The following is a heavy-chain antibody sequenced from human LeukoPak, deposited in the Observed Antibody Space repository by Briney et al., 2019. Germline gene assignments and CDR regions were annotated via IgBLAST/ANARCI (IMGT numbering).Heavy chain of an antibody. D-gene: IGHD2-21*02. CDR1: GFTFSRYS. J-gene: IGHJ4*02. V-gene: IGHV3-33*08. CDR2: IWYDGTNK. Sequence: PGGSLRLSCAASGFTFSRYSMNWVRQAPGKGLEWVAVIWYDGTNKYYADSVKGRFTISRDNSKNTLYLQMNSLRAEDTAVYYCARIGGDRHPIEYWGQGTLVTVSS. CDR3: ARIGGDRHPIEY.